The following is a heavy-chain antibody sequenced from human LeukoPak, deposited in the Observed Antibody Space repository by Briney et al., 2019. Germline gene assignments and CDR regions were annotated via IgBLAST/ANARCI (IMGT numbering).Heavy chain of an antibody. CDR1: GGSISSYY. CDR3: ARALTKHRDQ. CDR2: IYYSGST. J-gene: IGHJ4*02. D-gene: IGHD3-9*01. Sequence: LETLSLTCTVSGGSISSYYWSWIRQPPGKGLEWIGYIYYSGSTNYNPSLKSRVTISVDTSKNQFSLKLSSVTAADTAVYYCARALTKHRDQWGQGTLVTVSS. V-gene: IGHV4-59*01.